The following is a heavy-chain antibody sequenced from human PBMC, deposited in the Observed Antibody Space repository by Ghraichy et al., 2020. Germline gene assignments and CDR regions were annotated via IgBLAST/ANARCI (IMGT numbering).Heavy chain of an antibody. CDR3: TRDRGYDSYDS. V-gene: IGHV3-7*01. D-gene: IGHD5-18*01. Sequence: GESLNISCAASGFTFSYSWMAWVRQTPGMGLERVATISPAGGDMFYGDSVGGRFSMSRDNAENSLYLQMNSLRADDTAVYYCTRDRGYDSYDSWGQGTLVTVSS. J-gene: IGHJ4*02. CDR1: GFTFSYSW. CDR2: ISPAGGDM.